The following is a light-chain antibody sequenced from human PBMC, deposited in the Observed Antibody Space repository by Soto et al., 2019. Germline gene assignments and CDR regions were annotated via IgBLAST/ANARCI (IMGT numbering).Light chain of an antibody. CDR1: QSVSTNY. CDR3: QQYGRSPPT. CDR2: GAS. J-gene: IGKJ1*01. V-gene: IGKV3-20*01. Sequence: EIVLTQSPGTLSLSPGERATLSCRANQSVSTNYLAWYQRKPGQAPRLLIYGASSSATDIPNRFSGSGSGTDFTLSITRLNAEDFSVYSCQQYGRSPPTFGQGTKVQIK.